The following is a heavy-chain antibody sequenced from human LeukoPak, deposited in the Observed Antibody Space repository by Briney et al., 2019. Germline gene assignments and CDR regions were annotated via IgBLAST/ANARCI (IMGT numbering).Heavy chain of an antibody. CDR3: ARSIVVVPAALYYYYYGMDV. CDR1: GYTFTSYG. Sequence: ASVKVSCKASGYTFTSYGISWVRQAPGQGLEWMGWISAYNGNTNYAQKLQGRATMTTDTSTSTAYMELRSLRSDDTAVYYCARSIVVVPAALYYYYYGMDVWGQGTTVTVSS. J-gene: IGHJ6*02. D-gene: IGHD2-2*01. CDR2: ISAYNGNT. V-gene: IGHV1-18*01.